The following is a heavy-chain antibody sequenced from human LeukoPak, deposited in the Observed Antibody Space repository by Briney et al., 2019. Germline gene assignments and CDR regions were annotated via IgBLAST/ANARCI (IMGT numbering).Heavy chain of an antibody. J-gene: IGHJ3*02. CDR2: IYPGDSDT. V-gene: IGHV5-51*01. Sequence: GESLQISCQGYGYSFTSYWIGWVRPMTGKGLGWMGIIYPGDSDTRYSPSFQGQVTISADKSISTAYLQWSSLKASDTAMYYCAINTATDDAFDIWGQGTMVTVSS. D-gene: IGHD5-18*01. CDR1: GYSFTSYW. CDR3: AINTATDDAFDI.